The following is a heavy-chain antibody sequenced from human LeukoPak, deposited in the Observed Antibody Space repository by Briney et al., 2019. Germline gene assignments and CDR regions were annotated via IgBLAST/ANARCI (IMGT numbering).Heavy chain of an antibody. CDR3: ARQGFVEMATIHMDV. Sequence: SETLSLTCTVSGGSISGINYYWGWIRQPPGKGLEWIGSIYYSGSTYYNPSLKSRVTISIDSSKSHFSLRLTSVTAADTAVYHCARQGFVEMATIHMDVWGKGTTVTVSS. J-gene: IGHJ6*03. D-gene: IGHD5-24*01. V-gene: IGHV4-39*01. CDR2: IYYSGST. CDR1: GGSISGINYY.